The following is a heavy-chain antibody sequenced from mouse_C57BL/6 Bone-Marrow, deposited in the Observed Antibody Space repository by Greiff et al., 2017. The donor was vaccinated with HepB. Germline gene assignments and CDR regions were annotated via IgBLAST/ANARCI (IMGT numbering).Heavy chain of an antibody. CDR3: ARGNMVTTGVAY. J-gene: IGHJ3*01. Sequence: QVQLQQSGAELARPGASVKLSCKASGYTFTSYGISWVKQRTGQGLEWIGEIYPRSGNTYYNEKFKGKATLTADKSSSTAYMELRSLTSEDSAVYFCARGNMVTTGVAYWGQGTLVTVSA. V-gene: IGHV1-81*01. D-gene: IGHD2-2*01. CDR2: IYPRSGNT. CDR1: GYTFTSYG.